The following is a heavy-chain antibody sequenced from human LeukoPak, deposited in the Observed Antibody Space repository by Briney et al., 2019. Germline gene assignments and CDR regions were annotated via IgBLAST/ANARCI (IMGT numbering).Heavy chain of an antibody. D-gene: IGHD3-10*01. J-gene: IGHJ6*02. Sequence: GGSLRLSCAASGFTCSSYWMSWVRQAPGKGLEWVSTITDGAISTYYADSVKGRFTLSRDNSKNTLYLQMNSLRAEDTAVYYCARDPAYYGSGSKLDPTVVWGQGTTVTVSS. CDR2: ITDGAIST. V-gene: IGHV3-23*01. CDR3: ARDPAYYGSGSKLDPTVV. CDR1: GFTCSSYW.